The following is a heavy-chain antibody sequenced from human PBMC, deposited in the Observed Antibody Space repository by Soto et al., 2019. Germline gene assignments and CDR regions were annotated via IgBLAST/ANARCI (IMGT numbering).Heavy chain of an antibody. Sequence: QVQLQESGPGLVKPSGTLSLTCAVSGDSISSDKWWSGVRQPPGKGLERIGEIHHSGRTNYNPSLKSRVTILVEKSTNQVSLELSSMTAADTAVYYCASGGDWQFDYWGQGTLVTVSS. CDR2: IHHSGRT. V-gene: IGHV4-4*02. D-gene: IGHD2-21*02. J-gene: IGHJ4*02. CDR1: GDSISSDKW. CDR3: ASGGDWQFDY.